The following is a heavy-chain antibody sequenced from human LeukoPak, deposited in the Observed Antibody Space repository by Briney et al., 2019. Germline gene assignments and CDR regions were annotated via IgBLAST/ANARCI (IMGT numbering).Heavy chain of an antibody. CDR3: ARQLGATILNWFDP. V-gene: IGHV4-34*01. CDR2: INHSGST. J-gene: IGHJ5*02. D-gene: IGHD5-12*01. Sequence: SETLSLTCAVYGGSFSGYYWSWIRQPPGKGLEWIGEINHSGSTNYNPSLKSRVTISVDTSKNQFSLKLSSVTAAGTAVYYCARQLGATILNWFDPWGQGTLVTVSS. CDR1: GGSFSGYY.